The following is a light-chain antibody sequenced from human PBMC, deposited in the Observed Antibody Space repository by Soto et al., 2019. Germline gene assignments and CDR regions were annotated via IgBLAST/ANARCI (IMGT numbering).Light chain of an antibody. CDR2: AAS. CDR3: QQQGT. Sequence: IQLTQSPSSLSASVGDRVTITCRASQDISSSLAWYQQKPGNAPKLLIYAASTLQSGVTSRFSGGGSGTDFTLTISSLQPEDFATYCCQQQGTFGQGTKLEIK. V-gene: IGKV1-9*01. CDR1: QDISSS. J-gene: IGKJ2*01.